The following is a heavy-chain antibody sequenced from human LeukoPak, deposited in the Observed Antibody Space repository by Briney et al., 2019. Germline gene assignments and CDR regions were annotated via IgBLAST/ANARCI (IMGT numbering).Heavy chain of an antibody. Sequence: SVKVSCKASGGTFSSYAISWVRQAPGQGLEWMGGITPIFGTANYAQKFQGRVTITADESTSTAYMELSSLRSEDTAVYYCAGSSTSRLSMDVWGKGTTVTVSS. V-gene: IGHV1-69*13. J-gene: IGHJ6*03. CDR2: ITPIFGTA. CDR1: GGTFSSYA. D-gene: IGHD2-2*01. CDR3: AGSSTSRLSMDV.